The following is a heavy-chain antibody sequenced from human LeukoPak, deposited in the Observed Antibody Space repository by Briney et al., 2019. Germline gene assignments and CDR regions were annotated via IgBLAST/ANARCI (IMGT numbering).Heavy chain of an antibody. V-gene: IGHV4-4*07. D-gene: IGHD2-2*01. CDR1: GGSISSYY. Sequence: SETLSLTGTVSGGSISSYYWNWIRQPAGKGLEWIGRIYTSGSTNYNPSLKSRVTMSVDTSKNQFSLKLSSVTAADTAVYYCARSNSYYCSSTSCYPYPEYYFDYWGQGTLVTVSS. CDR3: ARSNSYYCSSTSCYPYPEYYFDY. J-gene: IGHJ4*02. CDR2: IYTSGST.